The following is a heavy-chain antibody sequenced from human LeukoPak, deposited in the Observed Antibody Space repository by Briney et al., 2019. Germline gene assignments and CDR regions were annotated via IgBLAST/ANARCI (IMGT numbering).Heavy chain of an antibody. J-gene: IGHJ4*02. CDR2: ITGSGAYT. Sequence: PGGSLRLSCAASGFTFSIYDMSWVRQAPGKGLECVSVITGSGAYTYYADSVKGRFTISRDNSKNTLFLQMNTLRAEDTAVYYCAKDLGYCSSTSCHWDYWGQGTLVTVSS. CDR3: AKDLGYCSSTSCHWDY. V-gene: IGHV3-23*01. D-gene: IGHD2-2*01. CDR1: GFTFSIYD.